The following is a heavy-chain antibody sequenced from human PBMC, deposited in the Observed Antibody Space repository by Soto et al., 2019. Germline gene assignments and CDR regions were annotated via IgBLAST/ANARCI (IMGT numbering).Heavy chain of an antibody. CDR1: GFTFSSYG. Sequence: QVQLVESGGGVVQPGRSLRLSCAASGFTFSSYGMHWVRQAPGKGLEWVAVICDDGSNKYYEDSVKGLFTISRDNSKNTLYLQMPSLRAEDTAVYYCARSAAAGTYFDYWGQGTLVTVSS. J-gene: IGHJ4*02. CDR2: ICDDGSNK. CDR3: ARSAAAGTYFDY. D-gene: IGHD6-13*01. V-gene: IGHV3-33*01.